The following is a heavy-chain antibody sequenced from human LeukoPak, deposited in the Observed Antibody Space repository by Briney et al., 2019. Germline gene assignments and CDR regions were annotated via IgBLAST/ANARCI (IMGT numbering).Heavy chain of an antibody. D-gene: IGHD2-15*01. J-gene: IGHJ6*02. Sequence: SETLSLTCTVSGGSISSYYWSWIRQPAGKGLEWIGRIYTSGSTNYNPSLKSRVTMSVDTPENQFSLKLSSVTAADTAVYYCASQVVAALPNYYYYGMDVWGQGTTVTVSS. CDR2: IYTSGST. CDR3: ASQVVAALPNYYYYGMDV. CDR1: GGSISSYY. V-gene: IGHV4-4*07.